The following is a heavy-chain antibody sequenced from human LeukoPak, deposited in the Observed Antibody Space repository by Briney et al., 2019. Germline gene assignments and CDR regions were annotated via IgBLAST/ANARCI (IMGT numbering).Heavy chain of an antibody. CDR1: GGSISNYY. CDR3: ARDGGYGSGSYL. V-gene: IGHV4-59*01. J-gene: IGHJ4*02. Sequence: SETLSLTCTVSGGSISNYYWSWIRQPPGKGLEWTGYIYYSGGTNYNPSLKSRVTISLDTSKNQFSLKLTSVTAADTAVYYCARDGGYGSGSYLWGQGTLVTVSS. D-gene: IGHD3-10*01. CDR2: IYYSGGT.